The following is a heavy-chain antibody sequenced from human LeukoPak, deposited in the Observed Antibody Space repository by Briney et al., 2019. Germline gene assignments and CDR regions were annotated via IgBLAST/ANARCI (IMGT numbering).Heavy chain of an antibody. CDR1: GFTFNNYA. J-gene: IGHJ5*02. CDR3: AKDPYSSGPYNWFDP. CDR2: ITGSGDST. D-gene: IGHD6-19*01. Sequence: QTGGSLRLSCAASGFTFNNYAMTWVRQAPGKGLEWVSAITGSGDSTYYADSVKGRFTISRDNSKNTLYLQMNRLGAEDTAVYYCAKDPYSSGPYNWFDPWGQGTLVTVSS. V-gene: IGHV3-23*01.